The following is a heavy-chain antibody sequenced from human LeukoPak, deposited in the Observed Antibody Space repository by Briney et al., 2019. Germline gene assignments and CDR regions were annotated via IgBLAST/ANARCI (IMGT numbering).Heavy chain of an antibody. J-gene: IGHJ4*02. CDR3: ARATPHYYGSGSYCDY. CDR1: GGSISSYY. V-gene: IGHV4-59*01. Sequence: SETLSLTCTVSGGSISSYYWSWIRQPPGKGLEWIGYIYYSGSTNYNPSLKSRVTISVDTSKNQFSLKLSSVTAADTAVYYCARATPHYYGSGSYCDYWGQGTLVTVSS. D-gene: IGHD3-10*01. CDR2: IYYSGST.